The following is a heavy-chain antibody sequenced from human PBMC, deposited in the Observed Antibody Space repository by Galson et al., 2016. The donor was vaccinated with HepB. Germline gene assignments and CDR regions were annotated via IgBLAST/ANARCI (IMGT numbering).Heavy chain of an antibody. CDR2: ISYSGST. J-gene: IGHJ4*02. Sequence: ETLSLTCTVSGDSISSTSYYWGWIRQPPGKGLEWIGSISYSGSTYYNPSLKSRVTISANTSKKQFSLKLSSYTAADTAVYYCARRYNWNDTLFDYWGQGTLVTVSS. CDR1: GDSISSTSYY. V-gene: IGHV4-39*01. CDR3: ARRYNWNDTLFDY. D-gene: IGHD1-1*01.